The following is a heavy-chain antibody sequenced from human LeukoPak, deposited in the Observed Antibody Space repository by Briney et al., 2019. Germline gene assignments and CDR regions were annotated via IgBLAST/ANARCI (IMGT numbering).Heavy chain of an antibody. V-gene: IGHV4-4*09. CDR2: IYTSGST. Sequence: SETLSLTCTVSGGSISSYYWSWIRQPPGKGLEWIGYIYTSGSTNYNPSLKSRVTISVDTSKNQFSLKLSSVTAADTAVYYCARLGYYESSGYYYASFDYWGQGTLVTVSS. J-gene: IGHJ4*02. CDR3: ARLGYYESSGYYYASFDY. CDR1: GGSISSYY. D-gene: IGHD3-22*01.